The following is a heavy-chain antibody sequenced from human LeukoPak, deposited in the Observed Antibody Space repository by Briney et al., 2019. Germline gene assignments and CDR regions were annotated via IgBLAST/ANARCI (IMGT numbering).Heavy chain of an antibody. J-gene: IGHJ4*02. CDR2: IKLDGSEK. D-gene: IGHD3-3*01. Sequence: GGSLRLSCVASGFTFGKYWMSWVRQAPGKGLEWVANIKLDGSEKNYVDSVKGRFTISRDNTKNSLYLQMNSLRVEDTAVFYCARDQYDTWSRRGNFDSWGQGTPVIVSS. V-gene: IGHV3-7*03. CDR3: ARDQYDTWSRRGNFDS. CDR1: GFTFGKYW.